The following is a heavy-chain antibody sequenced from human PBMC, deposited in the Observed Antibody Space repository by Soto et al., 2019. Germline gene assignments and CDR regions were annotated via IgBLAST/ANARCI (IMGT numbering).Heavy chain of an antibody. V-gene: IGHV1-3*01. D-gene: IGHD2-15*01. CDR1: GYTFTSYA. J-gene: IGHJ4*02. CDR3: ARDLGGWPDY. Sequence: GASMKVSCKGSGYTFTSYAMHLVRQAPGQRLEWMGWINAGNGNTKYSQKFQGRVTITRDTSASTAYMELSSLRSEDTAVYYCARDLGGWPDYWGQGTLVTVSS. CDR2: INAGNGNT.